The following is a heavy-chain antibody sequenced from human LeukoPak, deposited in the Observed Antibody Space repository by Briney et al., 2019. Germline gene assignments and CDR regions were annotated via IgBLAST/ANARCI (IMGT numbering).Heavy chain of an antibody. J-gene: IGHJ3*02. CDR1: GFTFSSYG. D-gene: IGHD1-26*01. V-gene: IGHV3-33*01. CDR2: IWYDGSNK. Sequence: GGSLRLSCAASGFTFSSYGMHWVRQAPGKGLEWVAVIWYDGSNKYYADSVKGRFTISRDKSKNTLYLQMNSLRAEDTAVYYCARDLRGSYLVGAFDIWGQGTMVTVSS. CDR3: ARDLRGSYLVGAFDI.